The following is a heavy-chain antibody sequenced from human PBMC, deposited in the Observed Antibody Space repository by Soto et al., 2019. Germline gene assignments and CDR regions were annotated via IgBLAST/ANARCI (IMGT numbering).Heavy chain of an antibody. CDR1: GYTFTSFN. Sequence: QVQLVQSGAEVKKPGASVKVSCKASGYTFTSFNINWVRQATGQGLEWMGWMNPNNENTGYAQKFQGRVTMTRNTSIRTSYLELSSLTSEDTAVYYCASSRGAGTALFSDWGQGTLVTVSS. V-gene: IGHV1-8*01. CDR2: MNPNNENT. CDR3: ASSRGAGTALFSD. J-gene: IGHJ4*02. D-gene: IGHD1-1*01.